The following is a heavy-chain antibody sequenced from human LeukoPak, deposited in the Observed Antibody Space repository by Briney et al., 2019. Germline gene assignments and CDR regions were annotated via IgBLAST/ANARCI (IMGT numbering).Heavy chain of an antibody. Sequence: GASVKVSCKASGYTFTGYYMHWVRQAPGQGLEWMGWINPNSGGTNYAQKFQGRVTMTRDTSISTAYMELSRLRSDDTAVYYCARPLAVARGGYYGMDVWGQGTTVTVSS. D-gene: IGHD6-19*01. CDR2: INPNSGGT. J-gene: IGHJ6*02. V-gene: IGHV1-2*02. CDR3: ARPLAVARGGYYGMDV. CDR1: GYTFTGYY.